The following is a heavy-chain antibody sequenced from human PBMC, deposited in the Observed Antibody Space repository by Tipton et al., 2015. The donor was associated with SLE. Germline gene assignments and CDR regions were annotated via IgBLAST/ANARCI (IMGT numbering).Heavy chain of an antibody. J-gene: IGHJ6*03. CDR3: AKGPYSSYYYYMDV. CDR1: GFTFSSHT. Sequence: SLRLSCAASGFTFSSHTMNWVRQAPGQGLEWVSSIGGTNGAMFYADSVTGRLTISRDNARNSLYLQMNSLRAEDTALYYCAKGPYSSYYYYMDVWGKGTTVTVSS. V-gene: IGHV3-21*04. CDR2: IGGTNGAM. D-gene: IGHD6-19*01.